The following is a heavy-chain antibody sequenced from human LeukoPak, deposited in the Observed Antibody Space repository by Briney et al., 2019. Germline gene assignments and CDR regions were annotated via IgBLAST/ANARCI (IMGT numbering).Heavy chain of an antibody. CDR3: ARGLRELSWFDY. CDR2: ISSSSSYI. Sequence: GGSLRLSCAAYGFTFSSYSMNWVRQAPGKGLEWVSSISSSSSYIYYADSVKGRFTISRDNAKNSLYLQMNSLRAEDTAVYYCARGLRELSWFDYWGQGTLVTVSS. CDR1: GFTFSSYS. V-gene: IGHV3-21*01. J-gene: IGHJ4*02. D-gene: IGHD3-16*02.